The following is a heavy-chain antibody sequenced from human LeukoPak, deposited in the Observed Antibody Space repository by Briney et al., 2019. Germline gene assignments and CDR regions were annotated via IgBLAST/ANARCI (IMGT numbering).Heavy chain of an antibody. CDR1: GFTFSSYA. D-gene: IGHD2-8*01. Sequence: PGRSLRLSCAAPGFTFSSYAMHWVRQAPGKGLEWVAVIAYDGSYKYYADSAMGRFTISRDNSKNTLYLQMNSLRAEDTAVYYCARDKLLAYGNWFDPWGQGTLVTVSS. V-gene: IGHV3-30-3*01. J-gene: IGHJ5*02. CDR2: IAYDGSYK. CDR3: ARDKLLAYGNWFDP.